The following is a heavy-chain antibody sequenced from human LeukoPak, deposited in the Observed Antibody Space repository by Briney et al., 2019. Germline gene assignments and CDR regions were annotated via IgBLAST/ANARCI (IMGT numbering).Heavy chain of an antibody. CDR1: GGSLSSYY. CDR3: ARAGVDLDSSGYYYETNYFDY. CDR2: IDYSGST. D-gene: IGHD3-22*01. Sequence: PSETLSLTCTVSGGSLSSYYWSWIRQPPGKGLEWIGFIDYSGSTNYSPSLKSRVTISVDTSKNNFSLKLSSVTAAETAVYYCARAGVDLDSSGYYYETNYFDYWGQGTLVTVSS. V-gene: IGHV4-59*08. J-gene: IGHJ4*02.